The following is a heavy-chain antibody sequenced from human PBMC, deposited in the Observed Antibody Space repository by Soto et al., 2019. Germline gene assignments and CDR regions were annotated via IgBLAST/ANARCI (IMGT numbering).Heavy chain of an antibody. CDR3: ARGGQWLASDY. J-gene: IGHJ4*02. Sequence: VQLVESGGGVVQPVRSLRLSCAPSGFTFSSYGMHWVRQTPGKGLEWVAVIWYDGSKKYYADSVKGRFIISRDNSKNTLYLQMNSLRAEDTAVYYCARGGQWLASDYWGQGTLVTVSS. D-gene: IGHD6-19*01. V-gene: IGHV3-33*01. CDR1: GFTFSSYG. CDR2: IWYDGSKK.